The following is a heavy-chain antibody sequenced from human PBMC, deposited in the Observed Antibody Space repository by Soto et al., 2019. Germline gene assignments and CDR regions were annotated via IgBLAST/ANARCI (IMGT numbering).Heavy chain of an antibody. Sequence: SETLSLTSTVSGYSINSPTHYWGWIRQPPGKGLEWIGSIYYFGSTYYHPSLKSRVTISLDTSNNQFSLDLSSVTAADTAIYYCSRVRYGGYSPFDSWGQGTLVTVSS. D-gene: IGHD5-12*01. J-gene: IGHJ4*02. CDR3: SRVRYGGYSPFDS. CDR1: GYSINSPTHY. CDR2: IYYFGST. V-gene: IGHV4-39*01.